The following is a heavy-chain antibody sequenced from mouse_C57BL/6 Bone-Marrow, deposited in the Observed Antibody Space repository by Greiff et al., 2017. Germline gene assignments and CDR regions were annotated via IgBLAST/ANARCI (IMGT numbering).Heavy chain of an antibody. J-gene: IGHJ4*01. D-gene: IGHD2-1*01. CDR2: IDPSDSYT. V-gene: IGHV1-69*01. CDR1: GYTFTSYW. CDR3: ARRWLYYGNDYYAMDY. Sequence: VQLQQPGAELVMPGASVKLSCKASGYTFTSYWMHWVKQRPGQGLEWIGEIDPSDSYTNYNQKFKGKSTLTVDKSSSTAYMQLSSLTSEDSAVYYWARRWLYYGNDYYAMDYWGQGTSVTVSS.